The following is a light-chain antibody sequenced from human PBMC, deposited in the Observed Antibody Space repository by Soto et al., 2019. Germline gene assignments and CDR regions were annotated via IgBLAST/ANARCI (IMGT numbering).Light chain of an antibody. J-gene: IGKJ1*01. CDR3: QQRSNWPWT. V-gene: IGKV3-11*01. Sequence: EIVLTQSPATLSLSPGERATLSCRASQSVSSYFAWYQQKPGQAPRLLIYDASNRATGIPARFSGSGSGTDFTPTISGLEPEDFAVYYCQQRSNWPWTFGQGTKVES. CDR2: DAS. CDR1: QSVSSY.